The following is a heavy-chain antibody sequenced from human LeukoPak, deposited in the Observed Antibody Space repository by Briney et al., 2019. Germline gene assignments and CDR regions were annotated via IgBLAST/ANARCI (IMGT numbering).Heavy chain of an antibody. CDR2: INAGNGNT. CDR3: ARDQRLYYGSGSYNPWYFDL. J-gene: IGHJ2*01. CDR1: GYTFTSYA. Sequence: ASVKVSCKASGYTFTSYAMHWVRQAPGQRLELMGWINAGNGNTKYSQKFQGRVTITRDTSASTAYIELSSLRSEDTAVYYCARDQRLYYGSGSYNPWYFDLWGRGTLVTVSS. V-gene: IGHV1-3*01. D-gene: IGHD3-10*01.